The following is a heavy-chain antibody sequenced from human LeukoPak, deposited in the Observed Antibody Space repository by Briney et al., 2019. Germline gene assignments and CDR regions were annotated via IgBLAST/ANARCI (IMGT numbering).Heavy chain of an antibody. CDR1: GFTFSSYG. Sequence: GGSLRLSCAASGFTFSSYGIHWVRQAPGKGLEWVSSISSTSSYMSYADSTKGRFTISRDNAKNSLYLQMNTLRAEDAAVYYCAREGDGYKGVYAFDIWGQGTLVTVSS. CDR2: ISSTSSYM. CDR3: AREGDGYKGVYAFDI. D-gene: IGHD5-24*01. J-gene: IGHJ3*02. V-gene: IGHV3-21*01.